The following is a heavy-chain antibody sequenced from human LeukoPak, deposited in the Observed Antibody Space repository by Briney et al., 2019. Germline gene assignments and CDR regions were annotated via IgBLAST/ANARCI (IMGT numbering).Heavy chain of an antibody. D-gene: IGHD1-26*01. V-gene: IGHV4-34*01. J-gene: IGHJ6*03. CDR3: ARLTWDLPPGGLYYNYYIDV. CDR1: GGSLSGYY. Sequence: SETLSLTCAVYGGSLSGYYWTWVRQPPGKGLEWIGEISHSGGANYSPSLKSRVTISLDTSKNQFSLRLTSVTAADTAVYYCARLTWDLPPGGLYYNYYIDVWDKGATVTVSS. CDR2: ISHSGGA.